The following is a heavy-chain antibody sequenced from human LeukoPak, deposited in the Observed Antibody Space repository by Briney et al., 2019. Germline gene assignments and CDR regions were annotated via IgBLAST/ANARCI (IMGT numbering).Heavy chain of an antibody. D-gene: IGHD5-18*01. CDR1: GFTFSDYY. J-gene: IGHJ3*02. Sequence: GGSLRLSCAASGFTFSDYYMSWIRQTPGKGLEWISYIDSSGGAMFYADSVKGRFTISRGNAENSLYLQMNSLRAEDTAIYYCARGVGYRYAQMFFDIWGQGTMVTVSS. V-gene: IGHV3-11*01. CDR3: ARGVGYRYAQMFFDI. CDR2: IDSSGGAM.